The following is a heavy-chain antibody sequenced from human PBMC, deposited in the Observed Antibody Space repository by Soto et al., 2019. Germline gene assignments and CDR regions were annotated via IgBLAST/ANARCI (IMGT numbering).Heavy chain of an antibody. CDR1: GYTFTSYG. V-gene: IGHV1-18*01. J-gene: IGHJ4*02. CDR3: ARVGSGYYSLDY. D-gene: IGHD3-22*01. CDR2: ISAYNGNT. Sequence: ASVKVSCKASGYTFTSYGISWVRQAPGQGLEWMGWISAYNGNTNYAQKLQGRVTMTTDTSTSTAYMELSSLRSEDTAVYYCARVGSGYYSLDYWGQGTLVTVSS.